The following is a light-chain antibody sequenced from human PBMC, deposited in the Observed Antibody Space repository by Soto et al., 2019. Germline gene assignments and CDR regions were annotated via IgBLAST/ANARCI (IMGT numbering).Light chain of an antibody. J-gene: IGKJ2*01. CDR2: GAS. V-gene: IGKV3-11*01. CDR3: QQRSNWPQT. CDR1: QSVSSY. Sequence: EIVLTQSPATLSLSPGERATLSCRASQSVSSYLAWYQQKPGQAPRLLIYGASNRATDIPARFSGSGSGTDFTPTSSSLESEDSAVYYWQQRSNWPQTFGQGTKLEIK.